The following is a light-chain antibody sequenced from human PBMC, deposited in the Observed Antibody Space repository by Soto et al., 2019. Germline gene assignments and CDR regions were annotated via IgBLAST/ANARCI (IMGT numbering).Light chain of an antibody. CDR2: GAS. V-gene: IGKV3-15*01. CDR1: QSVSSSY. J-gene: IGKJ1*01. CDR3: QQYDNWPWT. Sequence: ILLTQSPGTLSLSPGERATLSCRASQSVSSSYLAWYQQKPGQAPRLLIYGASTRATGLPARFSGSGSGTEFTLTIISLQSEDFAFYYCQQYDNWPWTFGQGTKVDIK.